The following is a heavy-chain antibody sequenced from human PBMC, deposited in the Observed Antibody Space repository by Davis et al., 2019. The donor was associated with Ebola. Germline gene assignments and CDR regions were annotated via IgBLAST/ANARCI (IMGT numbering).Heavy chain of an antibody. CDR2: ISAYNGNT. CDR3: ARDLGVAATDY. J-gene: IGHJ4*02. V-gene: IGHV1-18*04. Sequence: AASVKVSCKASGYTFTSYYMHWVRQAPGQGLEWMGWISAYNGNTNYAQKLQGRVTMTTDTSTSTAYMELRSLRSDDTAVYYCARDLGVAATDYWGQGTLVTVSS. D-gene: IGHD2-15*01. CDR1: GYTFTSYY.